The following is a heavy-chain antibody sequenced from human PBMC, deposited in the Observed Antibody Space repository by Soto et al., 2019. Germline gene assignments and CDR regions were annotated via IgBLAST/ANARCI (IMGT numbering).Heavy chain of an antibody. Sequence: QVQLQESGPGLVKPSGTLSLTCAVSGGSISSSNWWSWVRQPPGKGLEWIGEIYHSGSTNYNPSLKSXXTXSXXKSKNQFSLKLSSVTAADTAVYYCARVLRPHYFDYWGQGTLVTVSS. J-gene: IGHJ4*02. CDR2: IYHSGST. CDR3: ARVLRPHYFDY. CDR1: GGSISSSNW. D-gene: IGHD3-3*01. V-gene: IGHV4-4*02.